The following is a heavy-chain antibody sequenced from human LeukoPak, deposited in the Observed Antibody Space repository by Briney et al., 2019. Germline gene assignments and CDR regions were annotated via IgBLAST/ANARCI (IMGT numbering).Heavy chain of an antibody. V-gene: IGHV5-51*01. J-gene: IGHJ6*02. CDR1: EYSFTSYW. D-gene: IGHD5-18*01. Sequence: GESLKISCKGSEYSFTSYWIGWVRQMPGKGLEWMGIIYPGDSDTRYSPSFQGQVTISADKSISTAYLQWSSLKASDTAMYYCARMDTAMVTRYYYYGMDVWGQGTTVTVSS. CDR3: ARMDTAMVTRYYYYGMDV. CDR2: IYPGDSDT.